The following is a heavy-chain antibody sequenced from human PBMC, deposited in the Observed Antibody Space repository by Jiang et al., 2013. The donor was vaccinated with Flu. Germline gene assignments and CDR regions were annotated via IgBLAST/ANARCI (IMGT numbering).Heavy chain of an antibody. J-gene: IGHJ5*02. CDR2: IIPIFGTA. D-gene: IGHD3-10*01. Sequence: GAEVKKPGSSVKVSCKASGGTFSSYAISWVRQAPGQGLEWMGGIIPIFGTANYAQKFQGRVTITADKSTSTAYMELSSLRSEDTAVYYCASSAAMVRGVIFPYNWFDPWGQGTLVTVSS. CDR1: GGTFSSYA. CDR3: ASSAAMVRGVIFPYNWFDP. V-gene: IGHV1-69*06.